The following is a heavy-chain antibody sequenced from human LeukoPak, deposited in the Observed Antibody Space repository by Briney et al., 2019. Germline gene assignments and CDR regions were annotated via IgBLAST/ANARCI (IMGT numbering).Heavy chain of an antibody. V-gene: IGHV3-21*01. CDR1: GFTFSSYS. CDR3: ARDLVVDTAMPFDY. Sequence: GGSLRLSCAASGFTFSSYSMNWVRQAPGKGLEWVSSISSSSSYIYYADSVKGRFTISRDNAKNSLDLQMNSLRAEDTAVYYCARDLVVDTAMPFDYWGQGTLVTVSS. D-gene: IGHD5-18*01. CDR2: ISSSSSYI. J-gene: IGHJ4*02.